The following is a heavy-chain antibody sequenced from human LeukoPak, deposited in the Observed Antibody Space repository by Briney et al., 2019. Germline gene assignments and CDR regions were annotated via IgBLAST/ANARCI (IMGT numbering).Heavy chain of an antibody. CDR2: TYFRSKWYN. Sequence: SQTLSLTCVISGDSVSSNSAAWNWIRQSPSRGLEWLGRTYFRSKWYNDYAVSVKSRITINPDTSKNQFSLQLNSVTPEDTAVYYCARGIAVAGKSGYFQHWGQGTLVTVSS. CDR1: GDSVSSNSAA. D-gene: IGHD6-19*01. J-gene: IGHJ1*01. V-gene: IGHV6-1*01. CDR3: ARGIAVAGKSGYFQH.